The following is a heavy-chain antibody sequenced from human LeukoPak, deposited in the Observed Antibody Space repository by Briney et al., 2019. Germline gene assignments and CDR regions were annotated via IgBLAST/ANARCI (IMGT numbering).Heavy chain of an antibody. D-gene: IGHD4-11*01. J-gene: IGHJ4*02. Sequence: SETLSLTCTVSGGSINSYYWSWIRQPPGKGLEWIGSVSQSGSTYDNPSLKSRVTMSMDTSKNQFSVKMRAVTAADTAVYYCARSEINDYSRFWGQGILVTVSS. CDR3: ARSEINDYSRF. CDR1: GGSINSYY. CDR2: VSQSGST. V-gene: IGHV4-59*04.